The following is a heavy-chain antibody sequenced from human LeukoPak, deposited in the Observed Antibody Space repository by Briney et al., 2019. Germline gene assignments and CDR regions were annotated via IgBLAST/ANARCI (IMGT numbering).Heavy chain of an antibody. CDR3: ARSVDYFDNTGPHMMFDY. J-gene: IGHJ4*02. CDR2: IYYTGIT. D-gene: IGHD3-22*01. V-gene: IGHV4-59*07. CDR1: GDSITSHY. Sequence: PSDTLSLTCNVSGDSITSHYWNWVRQPPGKGLEWICYIYYTGITTYNPSLKSRVSMSVDTSKNQFFLKVNSVTAADTAVYHCARSVDYFDNTGPHMMFDYWGQGSQATVSS.